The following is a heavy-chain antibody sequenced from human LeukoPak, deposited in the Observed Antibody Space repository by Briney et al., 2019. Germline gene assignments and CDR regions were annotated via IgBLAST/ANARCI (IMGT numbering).Heavy chain of an antibody. Sequence: GGSLRLSCAASGFTFSSYEMNWVRQAPGEGLEWVSYISSSGSTIYYADSVKGRFTISRDNAKNSLYLQMNSLRAEDTAVYYCASSYGSGSYPLYYYYGMDVWGQGTTVTVSS. D-gene: IGHD3-10*01. CDR1: GFTFSSYE. J-gene: IGHJ6*02. CDR3: ASSYGSGSYPLYYYYGMDV. CDR2: ISSSGSTI. V-gene: IGHV3-48*03.